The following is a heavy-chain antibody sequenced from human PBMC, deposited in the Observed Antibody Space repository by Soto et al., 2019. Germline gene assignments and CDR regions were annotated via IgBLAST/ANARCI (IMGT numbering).Heavy chain of an antibody. V-gene: IGHV3-66*03. CDR3: AKSLDDFWSGLDY. D-gene: IGHD3-3*01. CDR2: IYSGGST. CDR1: GFTVSSNY. J-gene: IGHJ4*02. Sequence: EVQLVESGGGLIQPGGSLRLSCAASGFTVSSNYMSWVRQAPGKGLEWVSVIYSGGSTYYADSVKGRFTISRDNSKNTLYLQMNSLRAEDTAVYYCAKSLDDFWSGLDYWGQGTLVTVSS.